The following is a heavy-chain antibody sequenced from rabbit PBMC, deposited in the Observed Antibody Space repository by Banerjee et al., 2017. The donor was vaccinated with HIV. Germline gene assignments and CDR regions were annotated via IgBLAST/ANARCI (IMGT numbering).Heavy chain of an antibody. Sequence: IYTTSGTTYYASWVNGRFTISSDSAQNTVDLQMNSLTAADTATYFCARETAAYAGDTYTTGGNLWGPGTLVTV. V-gene: IGHV1S43*01. CDR2: IYTTSGTT. D-gene: IGHD6-1*01. CDR3: ARETAAYAGDTYTTGGNL. J-gene: IGHJ4*01.